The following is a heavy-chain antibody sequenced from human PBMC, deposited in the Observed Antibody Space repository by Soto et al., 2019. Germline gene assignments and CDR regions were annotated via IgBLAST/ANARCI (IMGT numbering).Heavy chain of an antibody. CDR2: INHSGST. CDR3: ARRDYYGSGSYLARYYYYYMDV. V-gene: IGHV4-34*01. J-gene: IGHJ6*03. Sequence: SETLSLTCAVYGGSFSGYYWSWIRQPPGKGLEWIGEINHSGSTNYNPSLKSRVTISVDTSKNQFSLKLSSVTAADTAVYYCARRDYYGSGSYLARYYYYYMDVWGKGTTVTLSS. D-gene: IGHD3-10*01. CDR1: GGSFSGYY.